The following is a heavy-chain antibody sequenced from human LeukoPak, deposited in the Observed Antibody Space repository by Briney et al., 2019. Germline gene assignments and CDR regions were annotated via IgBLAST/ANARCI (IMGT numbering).Heavy chain of an antibody. CDR2: INHSGST. CDR3: ARGPPTDYYDSSGFYYVFDY. Sequence: SETLSLTCAVYGGSFSGYYWSWIRQPPGKGLEWTGEINHSGSTNYNPSLKSRVTISVDTSKNQFSLELSSVTAADTAVYFCARGPPTDYYDSSGFYYVFDYWGQGTLVTVSS. J-gene: IGHJ4*02. D-gene: IGHD3-22*01. V-gene: IGHV4-34*01. CDR1: GGSFSGYY.